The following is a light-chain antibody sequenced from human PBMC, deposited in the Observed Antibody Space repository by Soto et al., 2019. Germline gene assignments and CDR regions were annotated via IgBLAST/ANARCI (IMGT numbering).Light chain of an antibody. J-gene: IGKJ1*01. V-gene: IGKV1-33*01. CDR2: GAS. CDR1: QNINIY. CDR3: QQYENLPT. Sequence: DIQLTQSPSSLSASGLGIVTITCLASQNINIYLNWYQHKPGTAHNLLIYGASSLQSGVPSRFRGSGSGTDFTFTISRLQPEDIATYYCQQYENLPTFGQGTKVDI.